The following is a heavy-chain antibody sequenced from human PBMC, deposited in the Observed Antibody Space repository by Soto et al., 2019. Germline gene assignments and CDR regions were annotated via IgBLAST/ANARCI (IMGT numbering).Heavy chain of an antibody. CDR2: IIPIFGIP. CDR3: ARDDLIVGATNWFDP. Sequence: SVKVSCKASGGTFSRYSITWVRQAPGHGLEWIGRIIPIFGIPTYAQKFQGRVTITADESTSTAYMELSSLRSDDTAVYYCARDDLIVGATNWFDPWGQGTLVTVSS. D-gene: IGHD1-26*01. CDR1: GGTFSRYS. J-gene: IGHJ5*02. V-gene: IGHV1-69*13.